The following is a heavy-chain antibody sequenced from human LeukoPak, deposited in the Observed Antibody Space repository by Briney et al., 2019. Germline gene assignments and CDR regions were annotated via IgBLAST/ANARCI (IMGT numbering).Heavy chain of an antibody. CDR2: ISWNSGSI. V-gene: IGHV3-9*03. CDR3: AKAGSDAFDI. D-gene: IGHD3-10*01. CDR1: GFTFDDYA. J-gene: IGHJ3*02. Sequence: HPGGSLRLSCAASGFTFDDYAMHWVRHAPGKGLEWVSGISWNSGSIGYADSVKGRFTISRDNAKNSLYLQMNSLRAEDMALYYCAKAGSDAFDIWGQGTMVTVSS.